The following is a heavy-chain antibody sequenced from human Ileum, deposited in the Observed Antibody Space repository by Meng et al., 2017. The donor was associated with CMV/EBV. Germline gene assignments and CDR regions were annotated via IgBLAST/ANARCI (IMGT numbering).Heavy chain of an antibody. CDR1: GGSVSSGSYY. CDR2: IYYSGST. CDR3: ANGYYFDY. V-gene: IGHV4-61*01. Sequence: SETLSLTCTVSGGSVSSGSYYWSWIRQPPGKGLEWIGYIYYSGSTNYNPSLKSRVTISVDTSKNQFSLTLSSVTAADTAVYYCANGYYFDYWGQGTLVTVSS. J-gene: IGHJ4*02. D-gene: IGHD3-10*01.